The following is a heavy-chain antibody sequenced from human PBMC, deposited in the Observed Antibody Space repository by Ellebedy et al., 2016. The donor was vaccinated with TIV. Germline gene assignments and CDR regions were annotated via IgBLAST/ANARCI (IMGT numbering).Heavy chain of an antibody. CDR3: ARQGNYYESSAYPTNTYWYFDL. Sequence: GESLKISXAASELSVVSNYMSWVRQAPGKGLEWLSVIYSNGGTDYADSVKGRFTISRDKSKNTLDLHMTGLRVEDTAVYYFARQGNYYESSAYPTNTYWYFDLWGRGTLVTVSS. V-gene: IGHV3-53*01. CDR2: IYSNGGT. J-gene: IGHJ2*01. CDR1: ELSVVSNY. D-gene: IGHD3-22*01.